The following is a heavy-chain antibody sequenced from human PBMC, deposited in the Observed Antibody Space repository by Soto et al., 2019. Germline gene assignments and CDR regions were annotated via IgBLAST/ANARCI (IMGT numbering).Heavy chain of an antibody. CDR2: IIPIFGTA. J-gene: IGHJ6*02. CDR1: GGTFSSYA. D-gene: IGHD6-6*01. Sequence: GASVKVSCKASGGTFSSYAISWVRQAPGQGLEWMGGIIPIFGTANYAQKFQGRVTITADESTSTAYMELSSLRSEDTAVYYCARTYRRAPEQLVPGGYYYYYYGMDVWGQGTTVTVSS. CDR3: ARTYRRAPEQLVPGGYYYYYYGMDV. V-gene: IGHV1-69*13.